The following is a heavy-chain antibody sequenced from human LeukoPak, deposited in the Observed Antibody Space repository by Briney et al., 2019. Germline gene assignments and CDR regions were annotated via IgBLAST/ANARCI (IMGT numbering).Heavy chain of an antibody. CDR2: ISSSGSTI. CDR1: GFTFSSYE. V-gene: IGHV3-48*03. D-gene: IGHD3-22*01. J-gene: IGHJ4*02. Sequence: GGSLRLSCAASGFTFSSYEMNWARQAPGKGLEWVSYISSSGSTIYYADSVKGRFTISRDNAKNSLYLQMNSLRAEDTAAYYCASGSYYYDSSGYYYAYWGQGTLVTVSS. CDR3: ASGSYYYDSSGYYYAY.